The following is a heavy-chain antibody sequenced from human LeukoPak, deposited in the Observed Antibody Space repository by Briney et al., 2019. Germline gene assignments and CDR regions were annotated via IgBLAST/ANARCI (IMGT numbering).Heavy chain of an antibody. CDR2: IYTSGST. CDR1: GGSISSSSYY. D-gene: IGHD1-26*01. J-gene: IGHJ4*02. V-gene: IGHV4-61*05. CDR3: ASTTKWERNFDY. Sequence: SETLSLTCTVSGGSISSSSYYWGWIRQPPGKGLEWIGHIYTSGSTSHNPSLKSRVSMSVDTSKNQFSLKLNSVTAADTAVYYCASTTKWERNFDYWGQGTLVTVSS.